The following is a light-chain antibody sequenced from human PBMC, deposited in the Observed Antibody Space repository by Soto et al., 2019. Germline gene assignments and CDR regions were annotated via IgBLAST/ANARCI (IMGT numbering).Light chain of an antibody. CDR3: QQDNNWPLT. Sequence: VLTQSPGTLSLSPGERATLSCRASQTINNNVAWYQLKDGQVPRLLIYGASTRAADVPARFSGSQSGTEFTLTISSLLSEDFAVYSCQQDNNWPLTFGGGTKVDIK. CDR2: GAS. V-gene: IGKV3-15*01. J-gene: IGKJ4*01. CDR1: QTINNN.